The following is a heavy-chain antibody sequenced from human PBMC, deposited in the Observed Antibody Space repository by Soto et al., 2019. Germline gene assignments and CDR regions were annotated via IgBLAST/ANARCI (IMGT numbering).Heavy chain of an antibody. J-gene: IGHJ4*02. D-gene: IGHD2-21*01. CDR3: VRTDAYYGPFDH. CDR1: GDSVSSYY. V-gene: IGHV4-59*02. Sequence: SETLSLTCTVSGDSVSSYYWSWIRQPPGKGLEWIGYVSYTGTTNYNPSLKSRVTISVDTSKDHFSLKLTSVTAADTALYYCVRTDAYYGPFDHWRQGTPVTVS. CDR2: VSYTGTT.